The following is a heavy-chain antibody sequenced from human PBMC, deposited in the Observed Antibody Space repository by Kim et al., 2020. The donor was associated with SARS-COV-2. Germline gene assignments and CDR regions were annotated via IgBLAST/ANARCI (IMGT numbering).Heavy chain of an antibody. Sequence: LKSRVTISVDTSKNQFSLGLSSVTAADTAVYYCSRGDADYGDYVGTWYFDLWGRGTLVTVSS. CDR3: SRGDADYGDYVGTWYFDL. J-gene: IGHJ2*01. D-gene: IGHD4-17*01. V-gene: IGHV4-59*09.